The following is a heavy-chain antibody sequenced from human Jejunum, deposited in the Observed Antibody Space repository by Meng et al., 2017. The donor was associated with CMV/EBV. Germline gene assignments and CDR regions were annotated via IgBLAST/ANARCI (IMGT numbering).Heavy chain of an antibody. CDR3: AKEYSSGWYYVDY. Sequence: SGFAFNHHAMHWVRQAPGKGLEWVSLISWDGGSGYYADSVKGRFTISRDNSKNSLYLQMNSLRAEDTALYYCAKEYSSGWYYVDYWGQGTLVTVSS. D-gene: IGHD6-13*01. J-gene: IGHJ4*02. V-gene: IGHV3-43D*03. CDR1: GFAFNHHA. CDR2: ISWDGGSG.